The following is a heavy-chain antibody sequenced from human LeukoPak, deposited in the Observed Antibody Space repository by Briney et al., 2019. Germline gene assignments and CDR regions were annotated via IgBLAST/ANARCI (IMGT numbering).Heavy chain of an antibody. J-gene: IGHJ4*02. D-gene: IGHD3-22*01. V-gene: IGHV3-23*01. CDR2: ITGSGQTK. CDR1: GFSFSDYA. Sequence: GGSLRLSRLVSGFSFSDYAMSWVRRAPGKGLEWVSAITGSGQTKYYTDSVKGRFTMSRDNSKNTLYLQMNSLRDEDTAEYFCAKESLVVIESYFDNWGQGTLVLVSS. CDR3: AKESLVVIESYFDN.